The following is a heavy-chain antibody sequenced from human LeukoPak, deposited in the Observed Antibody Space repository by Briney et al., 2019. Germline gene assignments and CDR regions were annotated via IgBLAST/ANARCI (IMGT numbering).Heavy chain of an antibody. V-gene: IGHV3-23*01. CDR1: GFTFSSYS. Sequence: PGGSLRLSRAASGFTFSSYSMNWVRQAPGKGLEWVSAISGSGGSTYYADSVKGRFTISRDNSKNTLYLQMNSLRAEDTAVYYCAKSPTYYDFWSGHGGPNWFDRWGQGTLVTVSS. J-gene: IGHJ5*02. CDR3: AKSPTYYDFWSGHGGPNWFDR. D-gene: IGHD3-3*01. CDR2: ISGSGGST.